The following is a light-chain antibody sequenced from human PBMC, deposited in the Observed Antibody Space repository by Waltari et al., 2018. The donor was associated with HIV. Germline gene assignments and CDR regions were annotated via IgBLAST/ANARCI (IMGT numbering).Light chain of an antibody. CDR1: GAHIANNY. J-gene: IGLJ2*01. V-gene: IGLV1-51*01. CDR3: GTWDTSLSAGV. CDR2: DNN. Sequence: QSVFTQPPAVSAAPGQTVTISCSGSGAHIANNYVSWYQQLPGTAPKLLIYDNNRRSSGIPDRFSGSKSGTSATLAIAGLQTGDEADYYCGTWDTSLSAGVFGGGTKVTVL.